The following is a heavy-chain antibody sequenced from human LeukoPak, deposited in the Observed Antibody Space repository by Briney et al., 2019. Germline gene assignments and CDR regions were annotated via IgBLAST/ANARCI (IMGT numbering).Heavy chain of an antibody. CDR3: ARGDGYCSGGSCMIFDY. J-gene: IGHJ4*02. D-gene: IGHD2-15*01. CDR1: GYTFTGYY. CDR2: ISAYTDKT. Sequence: ASVKVSCKASGYTFTGYYMHWVRQAPGQGLEWMGWISAYTDKTNYAQKFQGRVTMTTDTSTTTAYMELRSLRSDDTAIYYCARGDGYCSGGSCMIFDYWGQGTLATVSS. V-gene: IGHV1-18*04.